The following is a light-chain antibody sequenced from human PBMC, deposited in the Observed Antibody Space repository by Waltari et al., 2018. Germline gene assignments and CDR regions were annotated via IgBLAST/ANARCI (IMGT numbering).Light chain of an antibody. CDR1: RSDVGCCNR. V-gene: IGLV2-18*02. J-gene: IGLJ2*01. CDR2: EVN. Sequence: QSVLKQPPSVSGSPGQSVTISCAGTRSDVGCCNRVSWYQSPPGSAPKLMIFEVNNRPSGVPYRFSGSIFGNTASLTISGLQAEDEADYYCSSYTTSDTLIFGGGTKLTVL. CDR3: SSYTTSDTLI.